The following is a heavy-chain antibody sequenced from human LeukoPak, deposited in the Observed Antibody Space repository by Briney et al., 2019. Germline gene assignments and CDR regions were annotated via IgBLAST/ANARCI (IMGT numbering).Heavy chain of an antibody. D-gene: IGHD3-22*01. CDR3: ARGLVLGTSGYYAPFDY. CDR2: IYYSGST. Sequence: TPSETLSLTCTVSGGSISTYYWSWIRQSPGKGLEWIGHIYYSGSTNYNPSLKSRVTISVDTSKTQFSLKLSSVTAADTAIYHCARGLVLGTSGYYAPFDYWGQGILVTVSS. V-gene: IGHV4-59*01. CDR1: GGSISTYY. J-gene: IGHJ4*02.